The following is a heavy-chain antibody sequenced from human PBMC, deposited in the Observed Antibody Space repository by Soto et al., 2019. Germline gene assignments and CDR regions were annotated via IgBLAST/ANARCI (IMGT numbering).Heavy chain of an antibody. CDR1: GFTFSSYS. D-gene: IGHD6-19*01. CDR3: ARDQSIKAVAGSDFDY. CDR2: ISSSSSTI. J-gene: IGHJ4*02. Sequence: GGSLRLSCAASGFTFSSYSMNWVRQAPGKGLEWVSYISSSSSTIYYADSVKGRFTISRDNAKNSLYLQMNSLRDEDTAVYYCARDQSIKAVAGSDFDYWGQGTLVTVSS. V-gene: IGHV3-48*02.